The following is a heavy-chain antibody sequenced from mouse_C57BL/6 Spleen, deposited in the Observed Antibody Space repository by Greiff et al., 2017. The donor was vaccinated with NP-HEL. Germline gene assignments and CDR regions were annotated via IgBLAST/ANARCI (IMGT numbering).Heavy chain of an antibody. Sequence: VQLQQSGAELVRPGASVTLSCKASGYTFTDYEMHWVKQTPVHGLEWIGAIDPETGGTAYNQKFKGKAILTADKSSSTAYMELRSLTSEDSAVYYGTKSKGNYPYFDYWGQGTTLTVSS. CDR1: GYTFTDYE. J-gene: IGHJ2*01. CDR3: TKSKGNYPYFDY. D-gene: IGHD2-1*01. V-gene: IGHV1-15*01. CDR2: IDPETGGT.